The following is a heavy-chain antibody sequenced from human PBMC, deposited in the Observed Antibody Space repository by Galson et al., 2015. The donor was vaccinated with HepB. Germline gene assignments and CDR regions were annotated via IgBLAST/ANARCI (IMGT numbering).Heavy chain of an antibody. J-gene: IGHJ6*02. CDR1: GFSLSTSGMC. Sequence: PALVKPTQTLTLTCTFSGFSLSTSGMCVSWIRQPPGKALEWLALIDWDDGKYYSTSLKTRLTISKDPSKNQVVLKMTNMDPVDTATYYCARIPPGFYYYYAMDVWGQGTTVTVSS. V-gene: IGHV2-70*01. CDR3: ARIPPGFYYYYAMDV. CDR2: IDWDDGK.